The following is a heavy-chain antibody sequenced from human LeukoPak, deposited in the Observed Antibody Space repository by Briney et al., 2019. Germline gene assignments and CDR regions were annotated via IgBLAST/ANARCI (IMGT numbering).Heavy chain of an antibody. CDR3: ARGGYQLLWY. Sequence: GGSLRLSCAASGFTFSTFWMSWVRQAPGTGLEWVASIKQDGSEKSYVDSVKGRFTISRDNAKNSLYLQMNSLRAEDTAVYYCARGGYQLLWYWGQGTLVTVSS. CDR2: IKQDGSEK. CDR1: GFTFSTFW. V-gene: IGHV3-7*04. D-gene: IGHD2-2*01. J-gene: IGHJ4*02.